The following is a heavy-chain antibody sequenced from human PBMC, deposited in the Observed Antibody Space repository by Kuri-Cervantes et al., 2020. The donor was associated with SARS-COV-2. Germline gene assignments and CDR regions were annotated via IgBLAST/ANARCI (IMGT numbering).Heavy chain of an antibody. D-gene: IGHD2-15*01. CDR1: GFTFSNYG. V-gene: IGHV3-30*18. CDR3: AKDMSVLVVAATQADY. J-gene: IGHJ4*02. Sequence: GRSWRPSCAPYGFTFSNYGMHWVRLAPGKGREWVAVISNDGNNKYYADSVKGRFTISRDNSKNTLYLKMNSLRADDTAVYYCAKDMSVLVVAATQADYWGQGTLVTVSS. CDR2: ISNDGNNK.